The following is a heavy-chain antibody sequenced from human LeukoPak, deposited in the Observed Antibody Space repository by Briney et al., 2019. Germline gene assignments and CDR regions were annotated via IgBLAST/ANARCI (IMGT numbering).Heavy chain of an antibody. D-gene: IGHD3-10*01. CDR2: IYYSGST. CDR1: GGSISSDY. J-gene: IGHJ5*02. V-gene: IGHV4-59*12. CDR3: ARGTPHYYGSGSYYIRRFDP. Sequence: SETLSLTCTVSGGSISSDYWSWIRQPPGEGLEWIGHIYYSGSTNYNPSLKSRVTISVDTSKNQFSLRLSSVTAADTAVYYCARGTPHYYGSGSYYIRRFDPWGQGTLVTVSS.